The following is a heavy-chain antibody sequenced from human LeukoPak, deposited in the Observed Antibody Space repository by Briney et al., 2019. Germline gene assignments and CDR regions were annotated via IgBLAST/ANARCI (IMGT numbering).Heavy chain of an antibody. CDR1: GGTFSSYT. J-gene: IGHJ4*02. Sequence: SVKLSCKASGGTFSSYTISWVRLAPGQGLEWMGRIIPILGIANYAQKFHGRVTITADKYTSTAYMELSSLRSEDTAVYYCARGDANGYCSSTSCYIGWGQGTLVTVSS. D-gene: IGHD2-2*02. V-gene: IGHV1-69*02. CDR3: ARGDANGYCSSTSCYIG. CDR2: IIPILGIA.